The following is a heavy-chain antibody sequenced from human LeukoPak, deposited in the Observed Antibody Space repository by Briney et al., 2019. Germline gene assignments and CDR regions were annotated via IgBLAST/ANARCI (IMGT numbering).Heavy chain of an antibody. J-gene: IGHJ3*02. Sequence: GGSLRLSCRAFGTPFSNYGTHWVGRAPGKGLRWLAFIRYDGSNKFYAGSVKGRLPISRDNSKNTLYLQMNSLRAEDTAVYYCAKHRYYDISGYYAPFAFDIWGQGTMVTVSS. CDR2: IRYDGSNK. V-gene: IGHV3-30*02. D-gene: IGHD3-22*01. CDR3: AKHRYYDISGYYAPFAFDI. CDR1: GTPFSNYG.